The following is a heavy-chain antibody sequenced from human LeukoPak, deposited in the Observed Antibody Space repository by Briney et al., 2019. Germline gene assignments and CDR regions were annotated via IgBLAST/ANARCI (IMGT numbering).Heavy chain of an antibody. V-gene: IGHV4-59*02. CDR2: IYYSGST. D-gene: IGHD3-10*01. Sequence: SETLSLTCTVSGGSVSFYYWSWIRQHPGKGLEWIGYIYYSGSTNYNPSLKSRVTISVDTSKNQFSLKVSSVTAADTAVYYCARDARGSSYMDVWGQGTTVTVSS. J-gene: IGHJ6*02. CDR1: GGSVSFYY. CDR3: ARDARGSSYMDV.